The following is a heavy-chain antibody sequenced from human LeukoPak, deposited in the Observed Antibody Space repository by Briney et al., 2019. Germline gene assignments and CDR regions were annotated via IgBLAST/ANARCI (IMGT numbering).Heavy chain of an antibody. J-gene: IGHJ4*02. CDR1: GFTFSSYA. CDR3: AKALNAGYSSGWTYYFDS. Sequence: PGGSLRLSCAASGFTFSSYAMSWVRQAPGKGLEWVSAISGSGGSTYYADSVKGRFTISRDNSKNTLYLQMNSLRAEDTAVYYCAKALNAGYSSGWTYYFDSWGQGTLVTVSS. CDR2: ISGSGGST. D-gene: IGHD6-19*01. V-gene: IGHV3-23*01.